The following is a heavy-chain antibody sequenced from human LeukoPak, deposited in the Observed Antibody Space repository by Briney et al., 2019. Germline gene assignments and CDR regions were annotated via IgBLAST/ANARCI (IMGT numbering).Heavy chain of an antibody. J-gene: IGHJ4*02. CDR2: INPNSGGT. Sequence: ASVKVSCKASGYTFTGYYMHWVRQAPGQGLEWMGWINPNSGGTNYAQKFQGRVTMTRDTSISTAYMELSRLRSDDTAVYYCASYYYGSGSYYSFDYWGQGTLVTASS. CDR3: ASYYYGSGSYYSFDY. D-gene: IGHD3-10*01. V-gene: IGHV1-2*02. CDR1: GYTFTGYY.